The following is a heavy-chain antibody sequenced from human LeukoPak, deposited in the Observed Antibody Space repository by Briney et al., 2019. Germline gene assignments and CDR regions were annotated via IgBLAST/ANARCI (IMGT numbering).Heavy chain of an antibody. CDR2: IIPILGIA. CDR3: AIVDCSSTSCYEVDY. CDR1: GGTFSSYA. D-gene: IGHD2-2*01. V-gene: IGHV1-69*04. Sequence: SVKVSCKASGGTFSSYAISWVRQAPGQGLEWMGRIIPILGIANYAQKFQGRVTITADKSTSTAFMELSSLRSEDRAVYYCAIVDCSSTSCYEVDYWGQGPLVTVPS. J-gene: IGHJ4*02.